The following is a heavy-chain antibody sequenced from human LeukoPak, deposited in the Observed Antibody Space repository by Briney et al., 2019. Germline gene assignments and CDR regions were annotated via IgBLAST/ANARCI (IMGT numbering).Heavy chain of an antibody. CDR2: INPNSGDT. CDR3: ARPNGDYHNWFDP. V-gene: IGHV1-2*02. CDR1: GYTFTSYY. D-gene: IGHD4-17*01. Sequence: ASVKVSCKASGYTFTSYYIHWVRQAPGQGLEWMGWINPNSGDTNYAQKFQDRVTLSRDTSISTAYMELTNLRSDDTAVYYCARPNGDYHNWFDPWGQGTLVTVSS. J-gene: IGHJ5*02.